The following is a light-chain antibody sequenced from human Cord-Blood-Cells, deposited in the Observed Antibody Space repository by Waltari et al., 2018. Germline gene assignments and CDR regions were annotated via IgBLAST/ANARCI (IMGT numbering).Light chain of an antibody. Sequence: DIQMTQSPSTLSASVGVTVTITCRASQSISSWLAWYQQKPGKAPKLLIYDASSLESGVPSRFSGSVSGTEFALTICGLQPDDFASYYCQQYNGYWTFGQGTKVEIK. V-gene: IGKV1-5*01. CDR1: QSISSW. CDR2: DAS. J-gene: IGKJ1*01. CDR3: QQYNGYWT.